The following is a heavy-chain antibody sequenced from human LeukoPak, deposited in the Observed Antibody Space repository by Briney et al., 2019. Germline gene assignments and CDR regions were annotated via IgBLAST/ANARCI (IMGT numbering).Heavy chain of an antibody. CDR3: ARENYDFWSNNYYMDV. CDR1: GYTFTGYY. J-gene: IGHJ6*03. D-gene: IGHD3-3*01. CDR2: INPNSGGT. V-gene: IGHV1-2*02. Sequence: ASVKVSCKASGYTFTGYYMHWVRQAPGQGLEWMGWINPNSGGTNYAQKFQGRVTMTTDTSTSTAYMELRSLRSDDTAVYFCARENYDFWSNNYYMDVWGKGTTVTVSS.